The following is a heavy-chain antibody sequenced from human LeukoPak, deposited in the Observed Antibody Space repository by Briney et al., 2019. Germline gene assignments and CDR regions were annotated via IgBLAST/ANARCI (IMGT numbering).Heavy chain of an antibody. CDR1: GYTFTSYD. CDR2: MNPNSGNT. J-gene: IGHJ1*01. CDR3: ARGRYCSGGSCYYLTEYFQH. D-gene: IGHD2-15*01. Sequence: GASVNVSCKASGYTFTSYDINWVRQATGQGLEWMGWMNPNSGNTGYAQKFQGRVTMTRNTSISTAYMELGSLRSEDTAVYYCARGRYCSGGSCYYLTEYFQHWGQGTLVTVSS. V-gene: IGHV1-8*01.